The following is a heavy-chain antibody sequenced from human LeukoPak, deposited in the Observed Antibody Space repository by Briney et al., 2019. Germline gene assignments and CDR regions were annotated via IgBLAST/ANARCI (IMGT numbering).Heavy chain of an antibody. Sequence: GGSLRLSCAVSGFSFINYAINWVRQAPGKGLEWVSSTSGGGGDTYYADSVKGRFTISRDSSKNTLHLQMNSLRAEDTALYYCAAVSVDYGDSSFDFWGQGTLVSVSS. CDR3: AAVSVDYGDSSFDF. D-gene: IGHD4-17*01. CDR2: TSGGGGDT. V-gene: IGHV3-23*01. CDR1: GFSFINYA. J-gene: IGHJ4*02.